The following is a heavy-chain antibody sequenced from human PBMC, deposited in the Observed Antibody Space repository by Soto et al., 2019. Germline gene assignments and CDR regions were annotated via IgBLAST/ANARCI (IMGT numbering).Heavy chain of an antibody. D-gene: IGHD6-13*01. CDR3: ARGYSSSWSPNFDY. CDR2: IWYDGSNK. J-gene: IGHJ4*03. Sequence: QVQLVESGGGVVQPGRSLRLSCAASGFTFSSYGMHWVRQAPGKGLEWVAVIWYDGSNKYYADSVKGRFTISRDNSKNTLYLQMNSLRAEDTAVYYCARGYSSSWSPNFDYWGQGTTVTVSS. V-gene: IGHV3-33*01. CDR1: GFTFSSYG.